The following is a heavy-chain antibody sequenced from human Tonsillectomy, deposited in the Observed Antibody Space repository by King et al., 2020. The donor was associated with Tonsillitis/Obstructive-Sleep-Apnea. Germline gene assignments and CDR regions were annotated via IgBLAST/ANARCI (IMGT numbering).Heavy chain of an antibody. Sequence: VQLVESGGGLVKPGGSLRLSCAASGFIFSDYYMSWIRQAPGKGLEWVSYISSSSSYTNYADSVKGRFTISRDNAKNSLYLQMNSQRAEDTAVYYCAREGDGDYYFDYWGQGTLVTVSS. CDR1: GFIFSDYY. CDR2: ISSSSSYT. D-gene: IGHD4-17*01. CDR3: AREGDGDYYFDY. J-gene: IGHJ4*02. V-gene: IGHV3-11*06.